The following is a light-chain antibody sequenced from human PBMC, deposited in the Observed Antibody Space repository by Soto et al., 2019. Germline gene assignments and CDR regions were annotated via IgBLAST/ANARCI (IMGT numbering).Light chain of an antibody. J-gene: IGKJ1*01. CDR1: QSVSSNY. CDR3: QQFGGSSRT. CDR2: GAS. Sequence: EIVLTQSPATLSLSPGEGATLSCRASQSVSSNYLAWYQQKPGQAPRLLIYGASFRATGIPDRFSGSGSGTDFTLTISRLEPEDFAVYYCQQFGGSSRTFGQGTKVDIK. V-gene: IGKV3-20*01.